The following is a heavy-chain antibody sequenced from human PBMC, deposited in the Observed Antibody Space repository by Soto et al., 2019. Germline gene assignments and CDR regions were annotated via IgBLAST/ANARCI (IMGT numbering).Heavy chain of an antibody. CDR2: IYYSGST. Sequence: SETLSLTCTVSGGSISSYYWSWIRQPPGKGLEWIGYIYYSGSTNYNPSLKSRVTISVDTSKNQFSPKLSSVTAADTAVYYCARDLLFYDFWSGPHRGWFDPWGQGTLVTVSS. V-gene: IGHV4-59*01. J-gene: IGHJ5*02. D-gene: IGHD3-3*01. CDR1: GGSISSYY. CDR3: ARDLLFYDFWSGPHRGWFDP.